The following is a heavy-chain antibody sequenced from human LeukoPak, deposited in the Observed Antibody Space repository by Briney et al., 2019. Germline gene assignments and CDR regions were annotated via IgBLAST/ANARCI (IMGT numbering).Heavy chain of an antibody. D-gene: IGHD1-26*01. CDR2: ISYDGSNK. V-gene: IGHV3-30*18. CDR1: GFTFSSYG. CDR3: AKDGKVGATYYYYYMDV. J-gene: IGHJ6*03. Sequence: GGSLRLSCAASGFTFSSYGMHWVRQAPGKGLEWVAVISYDGSNKYYADSVKGRFTISRDNSKNTLYLQMNSPRDQDTAVYYCAKDGKVGATYYYYYMDVWGKGTTVTVSS.